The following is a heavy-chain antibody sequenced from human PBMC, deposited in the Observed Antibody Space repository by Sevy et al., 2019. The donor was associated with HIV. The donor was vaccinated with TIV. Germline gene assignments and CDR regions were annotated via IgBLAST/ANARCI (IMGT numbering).Heavy chain of an antibody. CDR1: GGSITSYS. Sequence: SETLSLTCTVSGGSITSYSWSWIRQPAGKGLEWLGRIYSNGNSNYNPSLKSRVTMSVDTSKNQFSMKLTSVNAADTAVYFCAREGGASSAWFKNWFGPWGQRTLVTVSS. J-gene: IGHJ5*02. CDR2: IYSNGNS. V-gene: IGHV4-4*07. CDR3: AREGGASSAWFKNWFGP. D-gene: IGHD6-19*01.